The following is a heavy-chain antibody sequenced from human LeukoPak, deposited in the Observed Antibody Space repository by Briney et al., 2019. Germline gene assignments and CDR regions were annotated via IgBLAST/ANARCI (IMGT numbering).Heavy chain of an antibody. CDR1: GYSFANYW. D-gene: IGHD3-3*01. Sequence: GESLKISCKASGYSFANYWIGWVRQTPGKGLEWMGIIYPDDSDVKYSPSFQGQVTISADRSFNTAYLQWRSLKASDTAMYYCARVYDAWGGFSQYYFDYWGQGTLVTVSS. V-gene: IGHV5-51*01. CDR2: IYPDDSDV. CDR3: ARVYDAWGGFSQYYFDY. J-gene: IGHJ4*02.